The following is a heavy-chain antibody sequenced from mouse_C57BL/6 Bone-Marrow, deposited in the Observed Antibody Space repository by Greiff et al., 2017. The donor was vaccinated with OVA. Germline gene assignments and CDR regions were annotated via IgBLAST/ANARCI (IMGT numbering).Heavy chain of an antibody. CDR3: ARGGYYYDYSFDY. V-gene: IGHV1-54*01. D-gene: IGHD2-4*01. CDR1: GYAFTNYL. J-gene: IGHJ2*01. Sequence: QVQLKESGAELVRPGTSVKVSCKASGYAFTNYLIEWVKQRPGQGLEWIGVINPGSGGTNYNEKFKGKATLTAGKSSSTAYMQLSSLTSEDSAVYFCARGGYYYDYSFDYWGQGTTLTVSS. CDR2: INPGSGGT.